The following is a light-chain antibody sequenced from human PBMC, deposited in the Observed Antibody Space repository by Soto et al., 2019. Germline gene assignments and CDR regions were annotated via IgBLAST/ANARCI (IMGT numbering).Light chain of an antibody. V-gene: IGKV3-11*01. CDR2: DTS. CDR3: QQRSNWAIT. J-gene: IGKJ5*01. CDR1: QSVSSY. Sequence: EIVFTQSLATLSLSPGERATLSCSASQSVSSYLAWYQQKPGQAPRLLICDTSNRATGIPARFSGSGSGTDFTLNISVLEPEDFAVYYCQQRSNWAITFCQGTRLEIK.